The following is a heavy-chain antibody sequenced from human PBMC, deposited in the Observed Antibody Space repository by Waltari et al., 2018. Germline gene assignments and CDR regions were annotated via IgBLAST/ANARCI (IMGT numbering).Heavy chain of an antibody. J-gene: IGHJ4*02. D-gene: IGHD2-2*03. Sequence: QVQLQESGPGLVKPSETLSLTGDGSGFSINSGYSWGWIRQPPGKGLEWIATLYHSGTTFYNPSLTSRVTTSMDTSKNQFSLKLKSVTAADTAVYYCTRQVLGYCTSAACRRLESWGQGTLVTVSS. CDR3: TRQVLGYCTSAACRRLES. CDR2: LYHSGTT. CDR1: GFSINSGYS. V-gene: IGHV4-38-2*01.